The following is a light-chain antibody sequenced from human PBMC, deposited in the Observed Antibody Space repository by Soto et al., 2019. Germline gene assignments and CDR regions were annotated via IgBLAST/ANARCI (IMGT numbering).Light chain of an antibody. CDR1: ETISSW. J-gene: IGKJ1*01. V-gene: IGKV1-5*01. CDR2: DAS. CDR3: QQYQSYSKT. Sequence: DIQLTQSPSTLSASVGDRVTITCRASETISSWLAWYQQKPGRVPKVLIYDASSLESGVPSRFSGSGFGTEFTLTITRLQPDDSATYYCQQYQSYSKTFGQGTKVDIK.